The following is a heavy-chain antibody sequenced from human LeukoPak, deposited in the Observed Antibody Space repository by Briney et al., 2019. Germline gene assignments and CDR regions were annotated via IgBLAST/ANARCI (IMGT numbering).Heavy chain of an antibody. Sequence: SETLSLTCAVSGASMNDYYRSWIRQTPGKGLEWIGHVHHSFSSNFSPSLKSRVTMSMDTSKSQFSLRVTSVTAADTAVYYCACYSVLGRTFDCWGQGTLVTVSS. D-gene: IGHD4-11*01. CDR1: GASMNDYY. CDR3: ACYSVLGRTFDC. V-gene: IGHV4-59*01. J-gene: IGHJ4*02. CDR2: VHHSFSS.